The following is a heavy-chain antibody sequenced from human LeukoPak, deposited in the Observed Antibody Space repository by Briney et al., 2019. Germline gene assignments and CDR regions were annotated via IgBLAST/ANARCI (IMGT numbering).Heavy chain of an antibody. Sequence: PSETLSLTCTVSSGSLTSGSYYWRWIRQPPGRGLEWIGYVYYSGSTNYNPSLKSRVTMSVDTSKNQFSLMLISVTAADTAVYYCARGYSSSWYPSAFDIWGQGTMVTVSS. CDR2: VYYSGST. V-gene: IGHV4-61*01. CDR1: SGSLTSGSYY. CDR3: ARGYSSSWYPSAFDI. J-gene: IGHJ3*02. D-gene: IGHD6-13*01.